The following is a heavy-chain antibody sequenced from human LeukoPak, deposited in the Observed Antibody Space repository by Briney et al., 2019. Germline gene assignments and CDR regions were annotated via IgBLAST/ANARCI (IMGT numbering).Heavy chain of an antibody. CDR2: ISGSGGST. CDR3: AKDPTLARYYYGMDV. CDR1: GFTFSNAW. J-gene: IGHJ6*02. V-gene: IGHV3-23*01. Sequence: GGSLRLSCAASGFTFSNAWMSWVRQAPGKGLEWVSAISGSGGSTYYADSVKGRFTISRDNSKNTLYLQMNSLRAEDTAVYYCAKDPTLARYYYGMDVWGQGTTVTVSS.